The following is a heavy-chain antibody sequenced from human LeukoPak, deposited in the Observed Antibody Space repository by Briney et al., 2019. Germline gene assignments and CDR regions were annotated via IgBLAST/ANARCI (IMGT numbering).Heavy chain of an antibody. J-gene: IGHJ6*02. Sequence: ASVKVSCKASGGTFSSYAISWVRQAPGQGLEWMGGIIPIFGTANYAQKFQGRVTITADESTSTAYMELSSLRSEDTAVYYCARDGSSSSSVYYYYGMDVWGQGTTVTVSS. CDR1: GGTFSSYA. V-gene: IGHV1-69*13. CDR3: ARDGSSSSSVYYYYGMDV. CDR2: IIPIFGTA. D-gene: IGHD6-6*01.